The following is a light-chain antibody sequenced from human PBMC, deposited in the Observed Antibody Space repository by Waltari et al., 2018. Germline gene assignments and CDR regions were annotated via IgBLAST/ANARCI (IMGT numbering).Light chain of an antibody. CDR3: HQLYTIPQT. CDR1: QSVLYSSTNQNY. V-gene: IGKV4-1*01. CDR2: WAY. Sequence: EIVMTQSPYSLAVSLGERATIHCTSSQSVLYSSTNQNYLAWYQQKPGQPPKLLICWAYTPESGVPYRLKGRGSLTGFTLTISSLAAEDVAVYYCHQLYTIPQTIGRGTKVEIK. J-gene: IGKJ1*01.